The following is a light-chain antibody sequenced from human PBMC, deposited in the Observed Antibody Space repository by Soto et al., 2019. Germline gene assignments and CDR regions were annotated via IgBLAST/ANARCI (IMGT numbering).Light chain of an antibody. Sequence: DIVMTQSPDSLAVSLGERATMNCKCSRSVLYKSNNKNHLAWYQQKPGQPPKLLIYWASSRESGVPDRFSGSGSGTDFTLTINSLQAEDVAVYYCQQYFNTPITFGQGTRLEIK. J-gene: IGKJ5*01. CDR1: RSVLYKSNNKNH. V-gene: IGKV4-1*01. CDR2: WAS. CDR3: QQYFNTPIT.